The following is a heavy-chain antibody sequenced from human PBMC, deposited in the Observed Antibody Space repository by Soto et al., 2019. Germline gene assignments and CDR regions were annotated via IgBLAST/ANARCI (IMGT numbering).Heavy chain of an antibody. CDR3: ASGASAFDI. Sequence: ASETLSLTCTVSGGSITTYYWSWIRQPAGKGLEWIGRIYTSEITNYNPSLKSRVTLSVDTSKRQFYLKLHSVTAADTAVYYCASGASAFDIWGQGTMVTVSS. CDR2: IYTSEIT. D-gene: IGHD2-15*01. J-gene: IGHJ3*02. V-gene: IGHV4-4*07. CDR1: GGSITTYY.